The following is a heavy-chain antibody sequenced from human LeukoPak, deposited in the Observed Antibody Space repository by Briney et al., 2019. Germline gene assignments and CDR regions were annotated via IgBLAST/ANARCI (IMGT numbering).Heavy chain of an antibody. CDR3: ASGGDPQWLVHGEY. CDR2: LYSAGST. Sequence: AGGSLRLSCAASGFSVSSNYMIRVRQAPGKGLEWVSVLYSAGSTYFADSVKGRFTISRDNSKNTLYLQMNSLKPEDTAVYYCASGGDPQWLVHGEYWGQGTLVTVSS. V-gene: IGHV3-53*01. J-gene: IGHJ4*02. CDR1: GFSVSSNY. D-gene: IGHD6-19*01.